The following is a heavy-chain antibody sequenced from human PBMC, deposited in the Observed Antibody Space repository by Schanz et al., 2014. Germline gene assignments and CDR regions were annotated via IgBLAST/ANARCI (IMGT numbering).Heavy chain of an antibody. V-gene: IGHV3-53*01. J-gene: IGHJ6*02. CDR1: GFSVSNTY. Sequence: EVQLAESGGGLIQPGGSLRLSCVVSGFSVSNTYMHWVRQPPGKGLEWVSVINSAGTTYYADSVKGRFTFSRDSSKNTVYLQMDSLRADDTAVYYCARGNYGMDVWGQGTTVTVSS. CDR3: ARGNYGMDV. CDR2: INSAGTT.